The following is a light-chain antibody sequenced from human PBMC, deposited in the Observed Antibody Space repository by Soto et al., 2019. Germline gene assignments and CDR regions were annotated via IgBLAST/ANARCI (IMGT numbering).Light chain of an antibody. J-gene: IGKJ3*01. Sequence: AILMTHSPSSFSASTGDIVSITCGSSQGISSYLAWYQQKPGKAPKLLIYAASTLQSGVPSRFSGSGSGTDFTLTISCLQSEDFETYYCQQYYRHPSTFGPGTKVDIK. CDR2: AAS. CDR1: QGISSY. V-gene: IGKV1-8*01. CDR3: QQYYRHPST.